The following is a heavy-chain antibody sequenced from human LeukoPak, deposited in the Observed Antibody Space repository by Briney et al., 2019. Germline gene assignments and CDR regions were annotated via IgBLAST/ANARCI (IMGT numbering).Heavy chain of an antibody. CDR2: INWDGGST. CDR1: GFTFDDYG. J-gene: IGHJ4*02. Sequence: PGGSLTLSCAASGFTFDDYGMSWVRQAPGKGLEWVSGINWDGGSTGYADSVKGRFTISRDKAKNSLSLQMNSLRAEDTALYYCARGYCSSTTCYDPFDYWGQGTLVVVSS. V-gene: IGHV3-20*04. CDR3: ARGYCSSTTCYDPFDY. D-gene: IGHD2-2*01.